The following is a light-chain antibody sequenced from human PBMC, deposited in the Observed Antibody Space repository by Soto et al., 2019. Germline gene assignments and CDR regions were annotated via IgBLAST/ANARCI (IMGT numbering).Light chain of an antibody. V-gene: IGKV1-6*01. Sequence: AIQMAQSPSSLSASVGDRVTMTCRASQGIRIDLGWYQQKPGKAPKLLLYAASTLQTGVPSRFSGSGSGTDFTLTISSLQPEDIATYYCQQYDNLPITFGQGTRLEIK. J-gene: IGKJ5*01. CDR2: AAS. CDR3: QQYDNLPIT. CDR1: QGIRID.